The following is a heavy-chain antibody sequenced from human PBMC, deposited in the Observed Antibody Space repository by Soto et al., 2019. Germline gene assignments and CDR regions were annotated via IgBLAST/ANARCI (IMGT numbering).Heavy chain of an antibody. CDR2: IYYSGST. CDR1: GGSISSGDYY. Sequence: QVQLQESGPGLVKPSQTLSLTCTVSGGSISSGDYYWSWMRQPPGKGLEWIGYIYYSGSTYYNPSLKSRVTISVDTSKNQFSLKLSSVTAADTAVYYCAGTAAALWGYFQHWGQGTLVTVSS. D-gene: IGHD6-13*01. CDR3: AGTAAALWGYFQH. V-gene: IGHV4-30-4*01. J-gene: IGHJ1*01.